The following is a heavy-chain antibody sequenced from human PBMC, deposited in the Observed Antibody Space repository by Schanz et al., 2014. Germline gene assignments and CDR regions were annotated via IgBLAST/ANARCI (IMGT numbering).Heavy chain of an antibody. Sequence: EVQLLESGGGLVQPGGSLRLSCTVSGFTVNNYAMNWVRQAPGKGLEWVSGISGSGGSTYDAGSVKGRFTISRDNAKISLFLQMNSLSAEDTAVYYCAKVAPAATYLDSWGLGTLVTVSS. J-gene: IGHJ4*02. CDR1: GFTVNNYA. V-gene: IGHV3-23*01. CDR3: AKVAPAATYLDS. D-gene: IGHD2-2*01. CDR2: ISGSGGST.